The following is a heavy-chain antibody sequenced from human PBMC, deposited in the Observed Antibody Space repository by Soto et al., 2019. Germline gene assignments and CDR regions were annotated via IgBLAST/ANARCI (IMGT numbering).Heavy chain of an antibody. CDR2: IYYSGST. CDR3: ASHAVHSSGFTDY. D-gene: IGHD6-19*01. CDR1: GGSISSSSYY. J-gene: IGHJ4*02. V-gene: IGHV4-39*01. Sequence: QLQLQESGPGLVKPSETLSLTCTVSGGSISSSSYYWGWIRQPPGKGLEWIGSIYYSGSTYYNPSLKSRVTISVDTSKHQFSLKLSSVTAADTAVYYCASHAVHSSGFTDYWGQGPLVTVSS.